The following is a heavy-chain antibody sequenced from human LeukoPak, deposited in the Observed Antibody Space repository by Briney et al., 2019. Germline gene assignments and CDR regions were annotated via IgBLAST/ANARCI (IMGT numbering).Heavy chain of an antibody. V-gene: IGHV3-30*03. Sequence: PGGSLRLSCAASGFTFSSYGMHWVRQAPGKGLEWVAVISYDGSNKYYADSVKGRFTISRDNSKNSLYLQMNSLRAEDTAVYYCARDPLSGVPSWGQGNLVTVSS. CDR2: ISYDGSNK. CDR3: ARDPLSGVPS. CDR1: GFTFSSYG. D-gene: IGHD1-14*01. J-gene: IGHJ5*02.